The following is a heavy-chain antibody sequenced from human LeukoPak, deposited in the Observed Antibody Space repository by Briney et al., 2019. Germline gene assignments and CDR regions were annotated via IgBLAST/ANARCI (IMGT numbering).Heavy chain of an antibody. Sequence: GGSLRLSCAASGFTFSSYSMNWVRQAPGKGLEWVSSISSSGSYTYYADSVKGRFTISRDNAKNSLYLQMNGLRTEDTAVYYCTNEQQSALGYWGQGTLVTVSS. D-gene: IGHD3-3*01. J-gene: IGHJ4*02. CDR1: GFTFSSYS. CDR2: ISSSGSYT. V-gene: IGHV3-21*01. CDR3: TNEQQSALGY.